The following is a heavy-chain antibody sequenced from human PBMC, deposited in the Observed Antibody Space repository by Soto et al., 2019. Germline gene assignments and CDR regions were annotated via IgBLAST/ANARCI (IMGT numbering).Heavy chain of an antibody. CDR2: IYYSGST. CDR1: GGSISSYY. Sequence: QVQLQESGPGLVKPSETLSLTCTVSGGSISSYYWSWIRQPPGKGLEWIGYIYYSGSTNYNPSLKSRVTISVDTSKNQFSLKLSSVTATDTAVYYCVTMVRGVADYWGQGTLVTVSS. V-gene: IGHV4-59*08. J-gene: IGHJ4*02. D-gene: IGHD3-10*01. CDR3: VTMVRGVADY.